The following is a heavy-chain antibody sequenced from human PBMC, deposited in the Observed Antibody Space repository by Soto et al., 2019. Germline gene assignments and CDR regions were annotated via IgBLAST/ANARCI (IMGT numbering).Heavy chain of an antibody. CDR2: IYLGDSTT. CDR3: ARQEYCSSTSCYTVDS. CDR1: GYRLTSYW. D-gene: IGHD2-2*02. J-gene: IGHJ4*02. Sequence: PVESLKISCKGSGYRLTSYWIGGVRQMPWKGLEWMGIIYLGDSTTIYSPSFQVQITISADKSISTAYLQWSSLKASDTAIHYCARQEYCSSTSCYTVDSWGQGTLATVSS. V-gene: IGHV5-51*01.